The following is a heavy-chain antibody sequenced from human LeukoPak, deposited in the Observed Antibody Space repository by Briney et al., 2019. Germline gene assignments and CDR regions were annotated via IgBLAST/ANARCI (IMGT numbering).Heavy chain of an antibody. CDR2: ISSSGSTI. CDR1: GFTFSSYE. V-gene: IGHV3-48*03. Sequence: QPGGSLRLSCAASGFTFSSYEMNWVRQAPGKGLEWVSYISSSGSTIYYADSVKGRFTISRDNAKNSLSLQMNSLRAEDTAVYYCVRATNWDILTGYYDYWGQGTLVTVSS. J-gene: IGHJ4*02. CDR3: VRATNWDILTGYYDY. D-gene: IGHD3-9*01.